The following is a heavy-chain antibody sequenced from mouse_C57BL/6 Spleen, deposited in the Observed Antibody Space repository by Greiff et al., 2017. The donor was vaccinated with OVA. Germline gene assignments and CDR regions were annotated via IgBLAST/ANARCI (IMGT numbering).Heavy chain of an antibody. D-gene: IGHD2-4*01. CDR1: GFTFSSYA. V-gene: IGHV5-9-1*02. Sequence: EVQRVESGEGLVKPGGSLKLSCAASGFTFSSYAMSWVRQTPEKRLEWVAYISSGGDYIYYADTVKGRFTISRDNARNTLYLQMSSLKSEDTAMYYCTRDYYDYDYAMDYWGQGTSVTVSS. CDR3: TRDYYDYDYAMDY. J-gene: IGHJ4*01. CDR2: ISSGGDYI.